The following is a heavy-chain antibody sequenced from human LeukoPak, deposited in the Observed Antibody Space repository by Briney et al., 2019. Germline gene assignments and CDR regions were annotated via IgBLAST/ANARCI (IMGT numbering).Heavy chain of an antibody. CDR2: INHSGST. D-gene: IGHD3-9*01. Sequence: PSETLSLTCAVYGGSFSGYYWSWIRQPPGKGLEWIGEINHSGSTNYNPSLKSRVTISVDTSKNQFSLKLSSVTAADTAVYYCAKQHYDILTGFKADAFDIWGQGTMVTVSS. V-gene: IGHV4-34*01. J-gene: IGHJ3*02. CDR1: GGSFSGYY. CDR3: AKQHYDILTGFKADAFDI.